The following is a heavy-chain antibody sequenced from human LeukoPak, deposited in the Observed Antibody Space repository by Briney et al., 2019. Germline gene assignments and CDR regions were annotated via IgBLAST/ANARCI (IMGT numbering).Heavy chain of an antibody. V-gene: IGHV4-34*01. D-gene: IGHD6-13*01. Sequence: PSETLSLTCAVYGGSFSGYYWSWIRQPPGKGLEWIGEINHSGSTNYNPSLKSRVTISVDTSKNQFSLKLSSVTAADTAVYYCARAGYSSSWYVGFDYWGQGTLVTVSS. CDR3: ARAGYSSSWYVGFDY. CDR1: GGSFSGYY. CDR2: INHSGST. J-gene: IGHJ4*02.